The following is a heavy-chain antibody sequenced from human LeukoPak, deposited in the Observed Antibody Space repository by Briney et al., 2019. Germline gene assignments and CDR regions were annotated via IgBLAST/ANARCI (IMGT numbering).Heavy chain of an antibody. J-gene: IGHJ5*02. D-gene: IGHD2-2*01. CDR3: AIAGVVVPATVEP. Sequence: ASVMVSCKVSGYTLTELSMHWVRQAHGKGLEWMGGFDPENDETIYAQKCQGRVTMTEDTSTDTAYMELRSLRFEDTAVYYCAIAGVVVPATVEPWGQGTLVTVSS. CDR1: GYTLTELS. CDR2: FDPENDET. V-gene: IGHV1-24*01.